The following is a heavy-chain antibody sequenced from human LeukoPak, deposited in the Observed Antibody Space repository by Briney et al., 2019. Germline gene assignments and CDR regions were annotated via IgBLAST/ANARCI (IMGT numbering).Heavy chain of an antibody. V-gene: IGHV3-23*01. D-gene: IGHD6-19*01. J-gene: IGHJ4*02. CDR1: GFTFSSYG. CDR2: ISGSGGST. CDR3: AGGSGWSLDY. Sequence: GGTLRLSCAASGFTFSSYGMSWVRQAPGKGLEWVSAISGSGGSTYYADSVKGRFTISRDNAKNTLYLQMNSLRAEDTAVYYCAGGSGWSLDYWGQGTLVTVSS.